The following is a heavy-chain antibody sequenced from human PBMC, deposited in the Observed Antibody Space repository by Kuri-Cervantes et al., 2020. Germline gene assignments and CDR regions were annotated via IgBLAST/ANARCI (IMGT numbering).Heavy chain of an antibody. J-gene: IGHJ4*02. Sequence: SVKVSCKASGGTFSSYAISWVRQAPGQGLEWMGGIIPIFGTANYAQKFQGRVTITADKSTSTAYMELSSLRSEDTAVYYCANRRMGGTLDHWGQGTLVTVSS. CDR1: GGTFSSYA. CDR2: IIPIFGTA. CDR3: ANRRMGGTLDH. V-gene: IGHV1-69*06. D-gene: IGHD3-16*01.